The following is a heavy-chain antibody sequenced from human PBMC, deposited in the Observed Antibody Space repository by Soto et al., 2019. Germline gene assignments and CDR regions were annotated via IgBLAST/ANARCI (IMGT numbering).Heavy chain of an antibody. J-gene: IGHJ4*02. CDR3: ARDYDIWSGPPLGEDY. CDR1: GYTFTSYG. V-gene: IGHV1-18*01. D-gene: IGHD3-3*01. Sequence: ASVKVSCKASGYTFTSYGISWVRQAPGQGLEWMGWISAYNGNTNYAQKLQGRVTMTTDTSTSTAYMELRSLRSDDTAVYYCARDYDIWSGPPLGEDYWGQGTLVTVSS. CDR2: ISAYNGNT.